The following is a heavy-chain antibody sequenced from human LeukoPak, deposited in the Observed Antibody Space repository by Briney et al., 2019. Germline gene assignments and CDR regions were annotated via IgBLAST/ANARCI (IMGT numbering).Heavy chain of an antibody. J-gene: IGHJ4*02. V-gene: IGHV3-9*01. CDR1: GFIFNNYA. CDR3: AKDNRRHYTSGPNPDSLH. CDR2: ISWNSGSI. Sequence: GGSLRLSCAGSGFIFNNYAMHWVRQPPGKGLEWVSGISWNSGSIDYADSVKGRFTISRDNAKNSLYLQMNSPRVEDTAFYYCAKDNRRHYTSGPNPDSLHWGQGALVTVSS. D-gene: IGHD6-19*01.